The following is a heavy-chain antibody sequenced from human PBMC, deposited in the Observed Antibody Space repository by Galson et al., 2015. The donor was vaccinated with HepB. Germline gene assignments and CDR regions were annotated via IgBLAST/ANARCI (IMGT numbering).Heavy chain of an antibody. J-gene: IGHJ5*02. D-gene: IGHD3-3*01. V-gene: IGHV3-30*18. CDR2: ISYDGRQK. CDR1: GFTFSSYG. Sequence: SLRLSCAASGFTFSSYGMFWVRQAPGKGLEWVALISYDGRQKNYTDSGKGRFTISRDNSKSTVYLQMSSLRTEDTAVYYCAKVIYYDFWSGPEFDPWGQGTLVTVSS. CDR3: AKVIYYDFWSGPEFDP.